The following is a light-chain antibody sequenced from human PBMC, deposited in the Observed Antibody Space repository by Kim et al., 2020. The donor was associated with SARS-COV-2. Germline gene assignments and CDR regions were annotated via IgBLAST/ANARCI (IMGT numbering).Light chain of an antibody. Sequence: EIVMTQSPATLSVSPGERATLSCRASQSVSSNLAWYQQKPGQAPRLLIYGASTRATGIPARFSGSGSGTEFTLTISSLQSEDFAVYYNWPTFGQGTKLEI. J-gene: IGKJ2*01. CDR2: GAS. V-gene: IGKV3-15*01. CDR1: QSVSSN. CDR3: WPT.